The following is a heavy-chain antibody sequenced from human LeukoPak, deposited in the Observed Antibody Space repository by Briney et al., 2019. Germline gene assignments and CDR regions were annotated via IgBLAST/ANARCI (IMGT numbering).Heavy chain of an antibody. CDR1: GYTFTGYY. V-gene: IGHV1-2*02. CDR3: ARDERITMIVVVTNGFDY. CDR2: INPNSGGT. Sequence: ASVKVSCKASGYTFTGYYMHWVRQAPGQGLEWMGWINPNSGGTNYAQKFQGRVTMTTDTSTSTAYMELRSLRSDDTAVYYCARDERITMIVVVTNGFDYWGQGTLVTVSS. D-gene: IGHD3-22*01. J-gene: IGHJ4*02.